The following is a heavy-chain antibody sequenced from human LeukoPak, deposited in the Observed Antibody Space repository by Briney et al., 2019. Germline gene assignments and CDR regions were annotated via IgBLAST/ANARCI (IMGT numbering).Heavy chain of an antibody. D-gene: IGHD5-12*01. V-gene: IGHV3-30*04. CDR2: ISYDGSNK. J-gene: IGHJ4*02. CDR3: ARDGYSGNDGL. CDR1: GFTFSNYE. Sequence: GGSLRLSCAASGFTFSNYEMNWVRQAPGKGLEWVAVISYDGSNKYYADSVKGRFTISRDNSKNTLYLQMNSLRAEDTAVYYCARDGYSGNDGLWGQGSLVTVSS.